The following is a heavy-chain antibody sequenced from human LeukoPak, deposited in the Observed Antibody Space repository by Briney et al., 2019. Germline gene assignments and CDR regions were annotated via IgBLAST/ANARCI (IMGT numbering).Heavy chain of an antibody. J-gene: IGHJ3*02. CDR2: ISGSGGST. V-gene: IGHV3-23*01. D-gene: IGHD4-17*01. CDR1: GFTFSSYA. CDR3: AKPTTVTTVLDAFDI. Sequence: GGSLRLSCAASGFTFSSYAMSWVRQAPGKGLEWVSAISGSGGSTYYADSVKGRFTISRDNSKSTLYLQMNSLRAEDTAVYYCAKPTTVTTVLDAFDIWGQGTMVTVSS.